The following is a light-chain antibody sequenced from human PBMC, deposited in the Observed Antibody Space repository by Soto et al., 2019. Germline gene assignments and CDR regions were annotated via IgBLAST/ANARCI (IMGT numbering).Light chain of an antibody. CDR3: SSYAGSNRVV. Sequence: QSALTQPPSASGSPGQSVTISCTGTSSDVGGCNYVSWYQQHPGKPPKLMIYEVSKRPSGVPDRFSGSKSGNTASLTVSGLQAEDEADYYCSSYAGSNRVVFGGGTKLTVL. V-gene: IGLV2-8*01. J-gene: IGLJ3*02. CDR2: EVS. CDR1: SSDVGGCNY.